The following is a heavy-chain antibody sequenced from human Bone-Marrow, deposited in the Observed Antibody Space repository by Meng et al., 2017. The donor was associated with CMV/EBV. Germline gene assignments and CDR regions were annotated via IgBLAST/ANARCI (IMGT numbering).Heavy chain of an antibody. CDR1: GYTFTGYY. CDR2: INPSGGST. V-gene: IGHV1-46*01. CDR3: ARDVPDLYSGSYCADY. J-gene: IGHJ4*02. D-gene: IGHD1-26*01. Sequence: ASVKVSCKASGYTFTGYYMHWVRQAPGQGLEWMGIINPSGGSTSYAQKLQGRVTMTTDTSTSTAYMELRSLRSDDTAVYYCARDVPDLYSGSYCADYWGQGTLVTVSS.